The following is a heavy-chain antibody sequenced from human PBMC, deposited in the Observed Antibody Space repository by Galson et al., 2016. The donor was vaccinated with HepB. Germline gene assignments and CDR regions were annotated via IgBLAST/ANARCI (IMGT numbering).Heavy chain of an antibody. D-gene: IGHD3-10*01. J-gene: IGHJ6*02. Sequence: SVKVSCKASGGSFSSYVISWVRQAPGQGLEWMGGIIPIFATANYAQMLQGRVTISADESTSTVYMELSSLRSDDTAVYYCAREAYGSGNYERVNSYGMDVWGQGTTVTVSS. CDR1: GGSFSSYV. V-gene: IGHV1-69*13. CDR3: AREAYGSGNYERVNSYGMDV. CDR2: IIPIFATA.